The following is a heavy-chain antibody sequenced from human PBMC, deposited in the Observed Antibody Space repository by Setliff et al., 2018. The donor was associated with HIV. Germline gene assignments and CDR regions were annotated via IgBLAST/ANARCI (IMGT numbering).Heavy chain of an antibody. V-gene: IGHV5-51*01. D-gene: IGHD3-22*01. CDR1: GYSFTTYW. J-gene: IGHJ4*02. Sequence: PGESLKISCKGSGYSFTTYWIGWVRQMPGKGLEWMGIIYPGDSDTRYSPSFQGQVTISADKSISTAYLQWSSLKASDTAMYYCARGPIDYYDRVYFDHWGQGTLVTVSS. CDR2: IYPGDSDT. CDR3: ARGPIDYYDRVYFDH.